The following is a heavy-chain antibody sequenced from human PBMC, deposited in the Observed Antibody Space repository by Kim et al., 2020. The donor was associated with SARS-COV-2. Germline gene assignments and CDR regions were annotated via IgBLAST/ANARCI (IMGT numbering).Heavy chain of an antibody. J-gene: IGHJ3*02. D-gene: IGHD1-20*01. Sequence: ASVKVSCKASGYTFTGYYMHWVRQAPGQGLEWMGRINPNSGGTNYAQKFQGRVTMTRDTSISTAYMELSRLRSDDTAVYYCASRITGTTDAFDIWGQGTMVTVSS. V-gene: IGHV1-2*06. CDR1: GYTFTGYY. CDR3: ASRITGTTDAFDI. CDR2: INPNSGGT.